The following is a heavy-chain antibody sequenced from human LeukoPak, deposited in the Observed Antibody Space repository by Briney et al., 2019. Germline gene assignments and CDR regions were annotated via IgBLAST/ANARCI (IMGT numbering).Heavy chain of an antibody. V-gene: IGHV3-30*04. CDR2: ISYDGSNK. Sequence: GRSLRLSCAASGFTFSSYAMHWVRQTPGKGLERVAVISYDGSNKYYADSVKGRFTISRDNSKNTLYLQMNSLRAEDTAVYYCARDAQSYGSGSYGDYWGQGTLVTVSS. D-gene: IGHD3-10*01. CDR3: ARDAQSYGSGSYGDY. J-gene: IGHJ4*02. CDR1: GFTFSSYA.